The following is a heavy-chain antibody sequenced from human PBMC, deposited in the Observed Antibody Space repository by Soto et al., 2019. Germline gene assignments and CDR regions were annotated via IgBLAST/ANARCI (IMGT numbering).Heavy chain of an antibody. CDR3: ARGEGYYDFWSGYRHDAFDI. CDR1: GFTFSSYS. V-gene: IGHV3-48*01. Sequence: GSLRLSCAASGFTFSSYSMNWVRQAPGKGLEWVSYISSSSSTIYYADSVKGRFTISRDNAKNSLYLQMNSLRAEDTAVYYCARGEGYYDFWSGYRHDAFDIWGQGTMVTVSS. CDR2: ISSSSSTI. D-gene: IGHD3-3*01. J-gene: IGHJ3*02.